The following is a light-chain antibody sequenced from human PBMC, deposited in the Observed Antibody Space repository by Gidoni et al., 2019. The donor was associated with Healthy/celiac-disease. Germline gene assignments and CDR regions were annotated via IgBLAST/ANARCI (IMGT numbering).Light chain of an antibody. J-gene: IGKJ3*01. V-gene: IGKV3-15*01. CDR1: QSVSSN. Sequence: ELVMTQSQATLSVSPGERATLYCRASQSVSSNLAWYQQKPGQAPRLLIYCASTRATGIPARFRGIVSGTEFTLTISSLQSEDFAVYSCQQYNNWPPEGFTFXPXTKVDIK. CDR2: CAS. CDR3: QQYNNWPPEGFT.